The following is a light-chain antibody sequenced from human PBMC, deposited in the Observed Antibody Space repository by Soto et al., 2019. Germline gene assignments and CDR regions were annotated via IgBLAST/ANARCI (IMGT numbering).Light chain of an antibody. Sequence: QSVLTQPPSVSGAPGQRVTISCTGSSLNIGAGYDVHWYQQLPGTAPKLLIYGNSNRPSGVPDRFSGSKSGTSASLAITGLQAEDEADYYCQSCDSSLSGSYVFGTGTKLTVL. J-gene: IGLJ1*01. CDR2: GNS. CDR1: SLNIGAGYD. V-gene: IGLV1-40*01. CDR3: QSCDSSLSGSYV.